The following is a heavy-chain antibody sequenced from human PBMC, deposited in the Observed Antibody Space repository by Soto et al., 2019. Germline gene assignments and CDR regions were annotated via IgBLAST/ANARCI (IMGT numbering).Heavy chain of an antibody. J-gene: IGHJ6*02. Sequence: PSETLSLTCTVSGGSISSSSYYWGWIRQPPGKGLEWIGSIFYSGSTYYNPSLKSRVTISVDTSKNQFSLKLSSVTAADTAVYYCACIFSGGYSCGFYYYDMDVWGQGTTVS. CDR3: ACIFSGGYSCGFYYYDMDV. CDR1: GGSISSSSYY. V-gene: IGHV4-39*01. D-gene: IGHD5-18*01. CDR2: IFYSGST.